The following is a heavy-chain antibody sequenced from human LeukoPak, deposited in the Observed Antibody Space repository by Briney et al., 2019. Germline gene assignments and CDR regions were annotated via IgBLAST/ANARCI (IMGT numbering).Heavy chain of an antibody. CDR1: GFTFSSYG. J-gene: IGHJ3*02. D-gene: IGHD3-3*01. V-gene: IGHV3-30*18. CDR2: ISHDGSNK. Sequence: GGSLRLSCAASGFTFSSYGMHWVRQAPGKGLEWVAVISHDGSNKYYADSVKGRFTISRDNSKNTLYLQMNSLRAEDTAVYYCAKDLTIFGVVYAFDIWGQGTMVTVSS. CDR3: AKDLTIFGVVYAFDI.